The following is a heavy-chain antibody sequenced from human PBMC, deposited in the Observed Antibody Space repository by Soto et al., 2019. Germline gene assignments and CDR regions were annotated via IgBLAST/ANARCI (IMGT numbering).Heavy chain of an antibody. CDR1: GFTFSSYW. Sequence: GGSLRLSCAASGFTFSSYWMSWVRQAPGKGLEWVANIKQDGSEKYYVDSVKGRFTISRDNAKNSLYLQMNSLRAEDTAVYYCAREGRFGELLLPDDFDYWGQGTLVTVSS. CDR3: AREGRFGELLLPDDFDY. CDR2: IKQDGSEK. D-gene: IGHD3-10*01. V-gene: IGHV3-7*01. J-gene: IGHJ4*02.